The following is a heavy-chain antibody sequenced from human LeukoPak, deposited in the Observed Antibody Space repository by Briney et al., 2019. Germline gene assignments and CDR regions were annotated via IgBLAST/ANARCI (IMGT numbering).Heavy chain of an antibody. V-gene: IGHV1-69*05. Sequence: ASVKASCKASGSTFSSYAISWVRQAPGQGLEWMGRIIPIFGTANYAQKFQGRVTITTDESTSTAYMELSSLRSEDTAVYYCASGIVFDAFDIWGQGTMVTVSS. J-gene: IGHJ3*02. CDR1: GSTFSSYA. CDR3: ASGIVFDAFDI. CDR2: IIPIFGTA. D-gene: IGHD1-1*01.